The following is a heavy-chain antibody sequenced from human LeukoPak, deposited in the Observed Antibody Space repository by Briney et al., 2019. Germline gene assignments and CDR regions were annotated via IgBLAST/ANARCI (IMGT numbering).Heavy chain of an antibody. CDR1: GGSFSGYY. J-gene: IGHJ4*02. V-gene: IGHV4-34*01. Sequence: SETLSLTRAVYGGSFSGYYWSWIRQPPGKGLEWIGEINHSGSTNYNPSLKSRVTISVDTSKNQFSLKLSSVTAADTAVYYCARRTDYWGQGTLVTVSS. CDR2: INHSGST. CDR3: ARRTDY.